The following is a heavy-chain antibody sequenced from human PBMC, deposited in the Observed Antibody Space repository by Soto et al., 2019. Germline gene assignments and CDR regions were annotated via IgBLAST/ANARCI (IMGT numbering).Heavy chain of an antibody. CDR3: AHYVSASPAGWFDP. Sequence: QITLKESGPALVKPTQTLTLTCTFSGFSLSTSGEAVGWIRQPPGEALEWLALIYWDDDNRYNPTLKTRLTITTDTSKTQVVLTPTTMDPVDTATYYCAHYVSASPAGWFDPWGQGILVTVSS. CDR2: IYWDDDN. V-gene: IGHV2-5*02. D-gene: IGHD3-10*01. J-gene: IGHJ5*02. CDR1: GFSLSTSGEA.